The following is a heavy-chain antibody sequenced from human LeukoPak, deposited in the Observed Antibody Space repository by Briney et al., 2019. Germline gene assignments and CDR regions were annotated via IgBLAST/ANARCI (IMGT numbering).Heavy chain of an antibody. CDR1: GDFMSNGY. Sequence: SETLSLTCTVSGDFMSNGYWSWIRQSPGNGLEWIGLGYYGGSTKVNPPLRSRVALTIVTSKKQYSLTLTSVTSAATAVYFCARTNDYSDYGYFDHWGQGLLVTVSS. CDR2: GYYGGST. CDR3: ARTNDYSDYGYFDH. V-gene: IGHV4-59*12. D-gene: IGHD4/OR15-4a*01. J-gene: IGHJ4*02.